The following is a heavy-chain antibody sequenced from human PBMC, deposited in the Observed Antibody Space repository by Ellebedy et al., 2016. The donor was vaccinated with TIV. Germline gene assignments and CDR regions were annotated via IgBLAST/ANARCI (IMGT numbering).Heavy chain of an antibody. V-gene: IGHV3-13*01. CDR2: IGAGSDT. CDR3: AREIVDIVSTDWCFDL. Sequence: PGGSLRLSCAASGFTFSRYDFHWVRQATGKGLEWVSAIGAGSDTYYEGSVKGRFTISRENAQNSLYLQMNNLRDGDTAVYYRAREIVDIVSTDWCFDLWGRGTLVTVAS. CDR1: GFTFSRYD. J-gene: IGHJ2*01. D-gene: IGHD5/OR15-5a*01.